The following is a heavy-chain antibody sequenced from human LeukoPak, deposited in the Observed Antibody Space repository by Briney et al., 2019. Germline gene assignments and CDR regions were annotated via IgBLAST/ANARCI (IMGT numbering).Heavy chain of an antibody. D-gene: IGHD3-16*01. J-gene: IGHJ4*02. Sequence: PSETLSLTCTVSGGPVSSYYWSWIRQPAGRGLEWIGRINTRGIINYNPSLESRATMSVDTSKNQFSLKLRSVTAADTAVYYCARDLEGDSFYFDNWGQGTLVTVSS. CDR1: GGPVSSYY. V-gene: IGHV4-4*07. CDR3: ARDLEGDSFYFDN. CDR2: INTRGII.